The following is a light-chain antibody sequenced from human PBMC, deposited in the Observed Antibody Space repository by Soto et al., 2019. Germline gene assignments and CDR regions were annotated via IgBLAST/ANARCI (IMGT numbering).Light chain of an antibody. CDR2: GAS. V-gene: IGKV3-15*01. J-gene: IGKJ2*01. CDR1: PSVSTN. CDR3: QQYDNWPPYT. Sequence: EIVMTQSPATLSVSPGERATLSCRASPSVSTNLAWYQQKPGQAPRLLIYGASTRATGIPVRFTGSGSGTEFTLTISSLQSEDFAIYYCQQYDNWPPYTFGQGTKLEIK.